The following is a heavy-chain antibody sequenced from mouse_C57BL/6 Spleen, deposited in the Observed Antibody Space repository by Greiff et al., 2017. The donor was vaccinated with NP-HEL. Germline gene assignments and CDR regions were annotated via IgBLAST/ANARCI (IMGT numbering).Heavy chain of an antibody. V-gene: IGHV1-15*01. CDR3: TEWVTTVVAKGY. J-gene: IGHJ2*01. D-gene: IGHD1-1*01. Sequence: QVQLQQSGAELVRPGASVTLSCKASGYTFTDYEMHWVKQTPVHGLEWIGAIDPETGGTAYNQKFKGKAILTADKSSSTAYMELRSLTSEDSAVYYCTEWVTTVVAKGYWGQGTTLTVSS. CDR1: GYTFTDYE. CDR2: IDPETGGT.